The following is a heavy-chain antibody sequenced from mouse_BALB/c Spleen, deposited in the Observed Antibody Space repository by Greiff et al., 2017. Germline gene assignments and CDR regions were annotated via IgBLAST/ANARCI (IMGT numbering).Heavy chain of an antibody. CDR2: IYPGNGDT. CDR1: GYTFTSYN. J-gene: IGHJ2*01. D-gene: IGHD1-1*01. CDR3: ARSWDYYGSSYDY. Sequence: LQQPGAELVKPGASVKMSCKASGYTFTSYNMHWVKQTPGQGLEWIGAIYPGNGDTSYNQKFKGKATLTADKSSSTAYMQLSSLTSEDSAVYYCARSWDYYGSSYDYWGQGTTLTVSS. V-gene: IGHV1-12*01.